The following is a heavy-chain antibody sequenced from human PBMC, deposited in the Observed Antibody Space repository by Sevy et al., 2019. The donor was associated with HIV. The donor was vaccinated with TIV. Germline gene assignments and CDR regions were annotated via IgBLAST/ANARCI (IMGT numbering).Heavy chain of an antibody. CDR1: GFTFSHYT. D-gene: IGHD4-17*01. J-gene: IGHJ4*02. Sequence: GGSLRLSCAASGFTFSHYTMNWVRQAPGKGLEWVSSISVGSSYIAYADSVKGRFTISRDNPKNSLYLQMNSLRDEDTAVYYCARNGDYDYWGQGTLVTVSS. CDR3: ARNGDYDY. CDR2: ISVGSSYI. V-gene: IGHV3-21*01.